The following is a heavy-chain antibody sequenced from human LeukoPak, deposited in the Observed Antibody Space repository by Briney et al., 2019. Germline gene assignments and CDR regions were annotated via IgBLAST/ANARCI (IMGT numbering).Heavy chain of an antibody. D-gene: IGHD4-17*01. CDR1: GYTFTSYY. Sequence: ASVNVSCKASGYTFTSYYMHWVRQAPGKGLEWMGGFDPEDGETIYAQKFQGRVTMTEDTSTDTAYMELSSLRSEDTAVYYCATVDYGDAPFWFDPWGQGTLVTVSS. J-gene: IGHJ5*02. CDR2: FDPEDGET. CDR3: ATVDYGDAPFWFDP. V-gene: IGHV1-24*01.